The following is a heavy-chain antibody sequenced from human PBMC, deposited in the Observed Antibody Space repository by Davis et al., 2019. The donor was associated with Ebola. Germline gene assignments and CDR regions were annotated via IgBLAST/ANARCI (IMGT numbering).Heavy chain of an antibody. CDR1: GGSFSGYF. J-gene: IGHJ6*04. V-gene: IGHV4-34*01. CDR2: INHRGDT. CDR3: AREPARAV. Sequence: SETLSLTCAVSGGSFSGYFWSWIRQPPGKGLEWIGEINHRGDTNYSPSLKSRITISEDTSKNRFSLNVTSVTAADTAVYYCAREPARAVWGKGITVIVSS.